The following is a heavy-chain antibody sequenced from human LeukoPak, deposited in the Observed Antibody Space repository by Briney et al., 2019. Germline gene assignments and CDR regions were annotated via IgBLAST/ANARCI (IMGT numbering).Heavy chain of an antibody. CDR3: ARSERVANPEYYFDY. J-gene: IGHJ4*02. CDR2: INPNSGGT. Sequence: GASVKVSCKASGYTFTSYDINWVRQATGQGLEWMGWINPNSGGTNYAQKFQGRVTMTRDTSISTAYMELSRLRSDDTAVYYCARSERVANPEYYFDYWGQGTLVTVSS. D-gene: IGHD2-15*01. CDR1: GYTFTSYD. V-gene: IGHV1-2*02.